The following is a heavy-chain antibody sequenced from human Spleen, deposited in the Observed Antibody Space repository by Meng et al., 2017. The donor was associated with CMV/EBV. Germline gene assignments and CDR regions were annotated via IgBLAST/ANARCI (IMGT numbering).Heavy chain of an antibody. J-gene: IGHJ4*02. CDR2: ISFEGSNK. CDR3: ARSSTKIY. Sequence: RRPSCAASGFTCRIYAVHWVRQAPGKGLEWVAGISFEGSNKYYADSVKGRFTISSDNSRNTLYLQMNSLRAEDTAVYYCARSSTKIYWGQGALVTVSS. D-gene: IGHD2-2*01. V-gene: IGHV3-30*04. CDR1: GFTCRIYA.